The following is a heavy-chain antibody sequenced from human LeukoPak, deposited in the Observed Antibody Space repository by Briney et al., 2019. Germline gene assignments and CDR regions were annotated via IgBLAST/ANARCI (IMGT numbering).Heavy chain of an antibody. Sequence: GGSLRLSCAASGFTFRSYAMNWVRQAPGKGLEWVSVITDSGTNTYYGDSVKGRFTVSRDNSKNTLYLQMNSLRAEDTAVYYCAKGSGSGWYGWLDPWGQGTLVTVSS. J-gene: IGHJ5*02. CDR1: GFTFRSYA. V-gene: IGHV3-23*01. CDR3: AKGSGSGWYGWLDP. D-gene: IGHD6-19*01. CDR2: ITDSGTNT.